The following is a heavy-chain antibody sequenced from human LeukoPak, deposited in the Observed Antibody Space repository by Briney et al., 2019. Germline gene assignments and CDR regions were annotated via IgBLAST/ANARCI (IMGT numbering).Heavy chain of an antibody. CDR1: GGSISSSSYY. V-gene: IGHV4-39*01. CDR2: IYYSGST. Sequence: PSETLSLTCTVSGGSISSSSYYWGWIRQPPGKGLEWIGSIYYSGSTYYNPSLKSRVTISVDTSKNQFSLKLSSVTAADTAVYYCARHARMYYYDSSGYYYGFSDAFDIWGQGTMVTVSS. J-gene: IGHJ3*02. CDR3: ARHARMYYYDSSGYYYGFSDAFDI. D-gene: IGHD3-22*01.